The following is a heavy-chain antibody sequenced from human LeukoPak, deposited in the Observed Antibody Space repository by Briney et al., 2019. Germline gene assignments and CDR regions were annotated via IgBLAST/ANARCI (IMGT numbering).Heavy chain of an antibody. D-gene: IGHD4-17*01. J-gene: IGHJ4*02. CDR1: GGPISSSSYY. V-gene: IGHV4-39*01. Sequence: SETLSLTCTVSGGPISSSSYYWGWIRQPPGKGLEWIGSIYYSGSTYYNPSLKSRVTISVDTSKNQFSLKLSSVTAADTAVYYCARATYYGDYVDYWGKGTLVTVSS. CDR3: ARATYYGDYVDY. CDR2: IYYSGST.